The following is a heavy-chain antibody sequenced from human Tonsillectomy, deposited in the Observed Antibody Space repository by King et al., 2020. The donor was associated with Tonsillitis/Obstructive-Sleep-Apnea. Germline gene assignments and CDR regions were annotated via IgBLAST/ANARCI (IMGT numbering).Heavy chain of an antibody. CDR1: GESFSGHY. J-gene: IGHJ4*02. CDR2: INHSGST. D-gene: IGHD1-20*01. Sequence: VQLQQWGAGPLKPSETLSLTCAVYGESFSGHYWSWIRQLPGKGLEWIGEINHSGSTNYNPSLKSRVSISVDTSKNQFSLNLRSVTAADTAVYYCARRHSVTVVPFDYWGQGTLVTVSS. V-gene: IGHV4-34*01. CDR3: ARRHSVTVVPFDY.